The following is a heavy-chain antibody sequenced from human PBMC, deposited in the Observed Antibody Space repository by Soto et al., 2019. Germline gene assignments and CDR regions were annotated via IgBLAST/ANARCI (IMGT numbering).Heavy chain of an antibody. V-gene: IGHV1-3*01. CDR2: INAGNGNT. J-gene: IGHJ6*02. Sequence: AASVKVSCKASGYTFTSYAMRWVRQAPGQRLEWMGWINAGNGNTKYSQKLQGRVTITRDTSASTAYMELSSPRSEDTAVYYCARDDGGNLVWNYYYGMDVWGQGTTVTVSS. D-gene: IGHD2-21*01. CDR1: GYTFTSYA. CDR3: ARDDGGNLVWNYYYGMDV.